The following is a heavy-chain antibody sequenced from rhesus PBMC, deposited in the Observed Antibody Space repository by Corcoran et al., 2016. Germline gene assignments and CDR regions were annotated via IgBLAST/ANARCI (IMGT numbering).Heavy chain of an antibody. J-gene: IGHJ6*01. Sequence: QVQLVQSGAEVKKPGSSVKVSCKASGYTFTDYYMHWVRQAPRQGLEWMGWINPYNGNTKYAQKFQGRVTMTRDTSTSTAYMELSSLRSEDTAVYYCARRVYGNYDYGLDSWGQGVVVTVSS. V-gene: IGHV1S2*01. CDR3: ARRVYGNYDYGLDS. CDR1: GYTFTDYY. D-gene: IGHD4-35*01. CDR2: INPYNGNT.